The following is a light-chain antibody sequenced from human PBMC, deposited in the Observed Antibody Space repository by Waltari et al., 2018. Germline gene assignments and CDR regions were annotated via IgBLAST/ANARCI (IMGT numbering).Light chain of an antibody. Sequence: QLVLTQSPSASASLGDSVKLTCTLSSGHSSYSSYSIAWHQQQPGKGPRFLMKLNSDGSHKRGDGIPDRFSGSSSGAERYLTISSLQSADEADYYCQTWGAGFQIFGGGTKLAVL. CDR2: LNSDGSH. CDR1: SGHSSYSSYS. J-gene: IGLJ2*01. V-gene: IGLV4-69*01. CDR3: QTWGAGFQI.